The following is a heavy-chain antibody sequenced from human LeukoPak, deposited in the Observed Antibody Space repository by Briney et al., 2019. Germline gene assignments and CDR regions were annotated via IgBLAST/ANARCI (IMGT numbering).Heavy chain of an antibody. Sequence: SETLSLTCTVSGGSISSYYWSWIRQPPGKGLEWIGYIYYSGSTNYNPSLKSRVTISVDTSKNQFSLKLSSVTAADTAVYYCARWPVPYYYDSSGYPFDAFDIWGQGTMVTVSS. D-gene: IGHD3-22*01. CDR2: IYYSGST. V-gene: IGHV4-59*01. CDR1: GGSISSYY. J-gene: IGHJ3*02. CDR3: ARWPVPYYYDSSGYPFDAFDI.